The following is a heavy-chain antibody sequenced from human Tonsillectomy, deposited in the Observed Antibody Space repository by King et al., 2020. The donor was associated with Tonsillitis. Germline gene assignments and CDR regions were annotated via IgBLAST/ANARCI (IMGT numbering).Heavy chain of an antibody. J-gene: IGHJ4*02. Sequence: QLQESGPGLVKPSETLSLTCTVSGGSISGSNYYWGWIRQPPGKGLEWIGSIYYSGSTYYSPSLKIRVTMSVDTSKNQFSLNLSSVTAADTAVYYCASIWFGELLSSDYWGQGTLVTVSS. V-gene: IGHV4-39*01. CDR1: GGSISGSNYY. CDR2: IYYSGST. CDR3: ASIWFGELLSSDY. D-gene: IGHD3-10*01.